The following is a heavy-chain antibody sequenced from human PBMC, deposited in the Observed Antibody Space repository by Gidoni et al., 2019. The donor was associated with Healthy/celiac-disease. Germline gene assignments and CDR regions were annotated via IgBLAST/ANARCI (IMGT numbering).Heavy chain of an antibody. V-gene: IGHV3-11*01. J-gene: IGHJ4*02. Sequence: QVQLVESGGGLVKPGGSLRLSCAATGFNFSNYYMSWIRQAPGKGLEWVSYISSSGSTIYYADSVKGRFTISRDNAKNSLYLQMNSLRAEDTALYYCARDSHDFSVYFDYWGQGTLVTVSS. CDR2: ISSSGSTI. CDR1: GFNFSNYY. D-gene: IGHD2-21*02. CDR3: ARDSHDFSVYFDY.